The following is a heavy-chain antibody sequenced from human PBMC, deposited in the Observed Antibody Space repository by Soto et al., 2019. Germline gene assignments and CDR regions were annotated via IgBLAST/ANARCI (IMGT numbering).Heavy chain of an antibody. CDR2: IRGSSSYI. V-gene: IGHV3-21*01. D-gene: IGHD4-17*01. J-gene: IGHJ6*02. CDR1: GFAFISYS. Sequence: GSLRLSCAASGFAFISYSINCFRQSPEKWLEWVSSIRGSSSYIYYADSVKGRFIISRANADNSLYLQMNSLRAEDTAVYYCARGDDYGDHENYYYYGMDVWGQGTTVTVSS. CDR3: ARGDDYGDHENYYYYGMDV.